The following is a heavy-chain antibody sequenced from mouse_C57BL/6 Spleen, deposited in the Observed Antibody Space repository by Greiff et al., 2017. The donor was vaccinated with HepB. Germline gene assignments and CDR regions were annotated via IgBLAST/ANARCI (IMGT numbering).Heavy chain of an antibody. Sequence: EVMLVESGGGLVKPGGSLKLSCAASGFTFSSYAMSWVRQTPEKRLEWVATISDGGSYTYYPDNVKGRFTISRDNAKNNLYLQMSHLKSEDTAMYYCARDDYGSRGKFAYWGQGTLVTVSA. V-gene: IGHV5-4*01. CDR1: GFTFSSYA. J-gene: IGHJ3*01. CDR3: ARDDYGSRGKFAY. CDR2: ISDGGSYT. D-gene: IGHD1-1*01.